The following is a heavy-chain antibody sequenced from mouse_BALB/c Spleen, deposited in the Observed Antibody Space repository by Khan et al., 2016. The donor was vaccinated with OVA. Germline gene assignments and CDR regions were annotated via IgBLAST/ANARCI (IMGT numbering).Heavy chain of an antibody. J-gene: IGHJ1*01. CDR3: VSSGDNFPWNLDG. Sequence: EVELVVSGGGLVQPGGSRKLSCAASGFTFSSFGMHWVRQAPNKGLEWVAYMSSGSSTIYYVDTVKGRFTIFRDNPKNTVYQQMSSVRSEDTTMSYCVSSGDNFPWNLDGWGAGTSVTVSS. CDR2: MSSGSSTI. CDR1: GFTFSSFG. V-gene: IGHV5-17*02. D-gene: IGHD1-3*01.